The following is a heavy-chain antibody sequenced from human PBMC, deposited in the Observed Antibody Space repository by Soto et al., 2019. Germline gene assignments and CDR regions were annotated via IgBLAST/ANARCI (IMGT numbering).Heavy chain of an antibody. CDR2: ISGSGGST. Sequence: GGSLRLSCAASGFTFSSYAMSWVRQAPGKGLEWVSAISGSGGSTYYADSVKGRFTISRDNSKNTLYLQMNSLRAEDTAVYYCAKDRHILSDTAMVFGYWGQGTLVTVSS. CDR1: GFTFSSYA. J-gene: IGHJ4*02. CDR3: AKDRHILSDTAMVFGY. D-gene: IGHD5-18*01. V-gene: IGHV3-23*01.